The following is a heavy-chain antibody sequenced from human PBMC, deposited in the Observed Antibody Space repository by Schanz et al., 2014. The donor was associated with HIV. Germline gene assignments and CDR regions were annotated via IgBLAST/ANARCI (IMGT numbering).Heavy chain of an antibody. D-gene: IGHD4-17*01. Sequence: EVQVAETGGGLIQPGGSLRLSCVASGFTVSRSYISWVRQAPGKGLEWVSVMYSDGATHYEDSVKGRFTLTRDSPKNILYLQMNNLRVDDTAVYYCARESYGALDHWGQGTLVTVS. CDR2: MYSDGAT. CDR3: ARESYGALDH. J-gene: IGHJ4*01. V-gene: IGHV3-53*02. CDR1: GFTVSRSY.